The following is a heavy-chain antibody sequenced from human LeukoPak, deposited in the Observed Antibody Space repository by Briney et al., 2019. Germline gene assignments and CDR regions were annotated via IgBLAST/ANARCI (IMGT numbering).Heavy chain of an antibody. CDR3: ATYFYGTYYFDS. D-gene: IGHD2/OR15-2a*01. V-gene: IGHV4-4*07. CDR1: GGSISNYY. J-gene: IGHJ4*02. Sequence: SETLSLTCTVSGGSISNYYWNWIRQPAGKGLEYIGRIHSSGSANYNPSLKSRVTMSVDTSKNQFSLRLSSVTAADTAVYCCATYFYGTYYFDSWGQGTLVTVSS. CDR2: IHSSGSA.